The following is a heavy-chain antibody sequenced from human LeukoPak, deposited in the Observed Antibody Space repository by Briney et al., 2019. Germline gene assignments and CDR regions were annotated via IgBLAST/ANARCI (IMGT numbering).Heavy chain of an antibody. D-gene: IGHD3-10*01. CDR3: AKGHPGNARPLLWLDYMDV. V-gene: IGHV3-30*02. Sequence: GGSLRLSCAASGFTFSSYAMSWVRQAPGKGLEWVAFIRYDGSNKYYADSVKGRFTISRDNSKNTLYLQMNSLRAEDTAVYYCAKGHPGNARPLLWLDYMDVWGKGTTVTVSS. CDR2: IRYDGSNK. J-gene: IGHJ6*03. CDR1: GFTFSSYA.